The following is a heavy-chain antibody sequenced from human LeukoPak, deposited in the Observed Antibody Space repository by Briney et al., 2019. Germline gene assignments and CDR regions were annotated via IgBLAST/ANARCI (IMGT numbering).Heavy chain of an antibody. CDR3: ARGRAGAATYNWFDH. V-gene: IGHV1-18*04. D-gene: IGHD4/OR15-4a*01. CDR1: GYTFTSYG. Sequence: GASVKLSCKASGYTFTSYGISWGRQAPGQGLEWMGWISAYNGNTNYAQKLQGRVTMTTDTSTSTAYMELRSLRSDATAVYYCARGRAGAATYNWFDHWGQGTLVTVSS. J-gene: IGHJ5*02. CDR2: ISAYNGNT.